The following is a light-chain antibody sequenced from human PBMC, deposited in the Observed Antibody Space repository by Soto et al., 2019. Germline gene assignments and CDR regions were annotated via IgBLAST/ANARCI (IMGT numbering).Light chain of an antibody. Sequence: DLQMTQSPSSVSASVGDRVTITCRASQGVGNWLAWYQQKPGKAPKLLIYASSTLQSGVPSRFSGSGSGTDFALTISSLQPEDCATYWCLQTSDFPWTFGQGTKVEIK. J-gene: IGKJ1*01. CDR2: ASS. V-gene: IGKV1-12*01. CDR3: LQTSDFPWT. CDR1: QGVGNW.